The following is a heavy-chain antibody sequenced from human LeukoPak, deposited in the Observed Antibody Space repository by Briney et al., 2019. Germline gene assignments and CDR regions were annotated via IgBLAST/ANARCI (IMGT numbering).Heavy chain of an antibody. J-gene: IGHJ4*02. Sequence: GGSLRLSCAASGFTFSSYEMNWVRQAPGKGLEWVSYISSSGSAIYYAASVKGRFTISRDNAKNSLYLQMSSLRAEDTAVYYCARGVLSCCFNYWGQGTLVTVSS. V-gene: IGHV3-48*03. CDR1: GFTFSSYE. CDR2: ISSSGSAI. D-gene: IGHD4/OR15-4a*01. CDR3: ARGVLSCCFNY.